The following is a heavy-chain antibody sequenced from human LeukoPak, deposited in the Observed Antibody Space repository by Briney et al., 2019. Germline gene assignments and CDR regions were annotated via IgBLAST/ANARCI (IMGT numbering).Heavy chain of an antibody. D-gene: IGHD3-22*01. V-gene: IGHV4-34*01. CDR3: ARDDSSGYHFDY. CDR2: INHSGST. J-gene: IGHJ4*02. Sequence: SETLSLTCAVYGGSFSGYYWSWIRHPPGKGLEWIGEINHSGSTNYNPSLKSRVTISVDTSKNQFSLKLSSVTAADTAVYYCARDDSSGYHFDYWGQGTLVTVSS. CDR1: GGSFSGYY.